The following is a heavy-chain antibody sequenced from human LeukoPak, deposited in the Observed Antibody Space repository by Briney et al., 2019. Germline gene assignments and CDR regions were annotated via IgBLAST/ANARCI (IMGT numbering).Heavy chain of an antibody. CDR1: GFTFSSYY. J-gene: IGHJ4*02. CDR3: AKDPAASYDFWSGYRRGPFDY. V-gene: IGHV3-23*01. Sequence: GGSLRLSCVASGFTFSSYYIHWVRQAPGKGLEWVSAISGSGGSTYYADSVKGRFTISRDNSKNTLYLQMNSLRAEDTAVYCCAKDPAASYDFWSGYRRGPFDYWGQGTLVTVSS. CDR2: ISGSGGST. D-gene: IGHD3-3*01.